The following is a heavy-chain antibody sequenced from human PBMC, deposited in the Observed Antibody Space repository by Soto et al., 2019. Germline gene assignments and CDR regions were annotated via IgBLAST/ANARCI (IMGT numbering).Heavy chain of an antibody. CDR1: GGYFGSFY. J-gene: IGHJ5*02. D-gene: IGHD6-19*01. CDR2: IYYSGST. V-gene: IGHV4-59*01. Sequence: ETLSLTCTVSGGYFGSFYWAWIRQPPGKGLEWIGYIYYSGSTNYNPSLKSRVTISVDTSKNQFSLKLTSVTAADTAVYYCAAAQGGIAVASSGQGTLVTVSS. CDR3: AAAQGGIAVAS.